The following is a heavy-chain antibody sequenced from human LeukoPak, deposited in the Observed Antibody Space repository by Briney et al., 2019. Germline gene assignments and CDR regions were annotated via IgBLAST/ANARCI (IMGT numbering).Heavy chain of an antibody. CDR3: AKDYGGWGGSYYSY. CDR2: ISWNSGSI. D-gene: IGHD3-10*01. V-gene: IGHV3-9*01. CDR1: GFTFDDYA. Sequence: PGGSLRLSCAASGFTFDDYAMHWVRQAPGKGLEWVSGISWNSGSIGYADSVKGRFTISRDNAKNSLYLQMNSLRAEDTALYYCAKDYGGWGGSYYSYWGQGTLITVSS. J-gene: IGHJ4*02.